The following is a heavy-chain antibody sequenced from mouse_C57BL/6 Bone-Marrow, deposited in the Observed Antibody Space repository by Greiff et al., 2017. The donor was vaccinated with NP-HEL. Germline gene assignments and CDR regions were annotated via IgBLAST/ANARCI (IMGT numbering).Heavy chain of an antibody. CDR1: GYTFTSYW. Sequence: QVQLQQPGAELVRPGSSVKLSCKASGYTFTSYWMHWVKQRPIQGLEWIGNIDPSDSETHYNQKFKDKATLTVDKSSSTAYMQLSSLTSEDSAVYYCARRSFTTVDDFDYWGQGTTLTVSS. J-gene: IGHJ2*01. CDR3: ARRSFTTVDDFDY. CDR2: IDPSDSET. V-gene: IGHV1-52*01. D-gene: IGHD1-1*01.